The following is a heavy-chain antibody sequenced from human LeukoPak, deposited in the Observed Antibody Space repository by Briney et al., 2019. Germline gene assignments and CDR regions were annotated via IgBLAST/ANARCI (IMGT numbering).Heavy chain of an antibody. D-gene: IGHD6-6*01. CDR1: GFTFSSNA. CDR2: INYSGGST. CDR3: SRLIAARTPYYFDY. Sequence: QSGGALRLSCAASGFTFSSNAMSWVRQATGKGLEWVSGINYSGGSTYYADSVKGRFTISRDNSKNTLYLQMNNLRAEDTAVYYCSRLIAARTPYYFDYWGQGTLVTVSS. J-gene: IGHJ4*02. V-gene: IGHV3-23*01.